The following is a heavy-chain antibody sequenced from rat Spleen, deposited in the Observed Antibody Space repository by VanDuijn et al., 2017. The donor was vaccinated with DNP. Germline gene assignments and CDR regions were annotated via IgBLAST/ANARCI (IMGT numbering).Heavy chain of an antibody. CDR2: ISTGGGNT. CDR1: GFTFNDYY. CDR3: AKAGGYSPWYFDY. D-gene: IGHD1-11*01. Sequence: EVQLVESGGGLVQPGRSLKLFCAASGFTFNDYYMAWVRQAPTKGLEWVAAISTGGGNTYYRDSVKGRFTISRDNAKSTLYLQMDSLRSEETATYYCAKAGGYSPWYFDYWGQGVMVTVSS. V-gene: IGHV5S11*01. J-gene: IGHJ2*01.